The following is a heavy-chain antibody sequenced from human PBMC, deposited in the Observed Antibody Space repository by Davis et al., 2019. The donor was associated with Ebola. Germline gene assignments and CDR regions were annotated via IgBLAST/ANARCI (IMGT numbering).Heavy chain of an antibody. V-gene: IGHV1-69*13. CDR1: GGTFSSYA. J-gene: IGHJ3*02. Sequence: SVKVSCKASGGTFSSYAISWVRQAPGQGLEWMGGIIPIFGTANYAQKFQGRVTITADESTSTAYMELSSLRSEDTAVYYCAASSGVGYRGAFDIWGQGTMVTVSS. D-gene: IGHD6-25*01. CDR3: AASSGVGYRGAFDI. CDR2: IIPIFGTA.